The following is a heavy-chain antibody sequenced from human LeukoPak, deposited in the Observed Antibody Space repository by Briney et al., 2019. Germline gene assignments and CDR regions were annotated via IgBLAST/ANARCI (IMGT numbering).Heavy chain of an antibody. CDR3: ARPAAVYYYYYYMDV. D-gene: IGHD2-2*01. V-gene: IGHV7-4-1*02. CDR2: INTNTGNP. Sequence: ASVKVSCKASGYTFTSYAMNWVRQAPGQGLEWMGWINTNTGNPTYAQGFTGRIVFSLDTSVSTAYLQISSLKAEDTAVYYCARPAAVYYYYYYMDVWGKGTTVTVSS. J-gene: IGHJ6*03. CDR1: GYTFTSYA.